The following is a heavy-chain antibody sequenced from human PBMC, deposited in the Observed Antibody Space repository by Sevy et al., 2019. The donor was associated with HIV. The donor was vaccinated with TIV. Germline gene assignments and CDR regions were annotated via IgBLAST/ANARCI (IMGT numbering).Heavy chain of an antibody. CDR1: GGSIISGDYY. V-gene: IGHV4-30-4*01. J-gene: IGHJ6*02. CDR3: ARDEGDYGDKSYYYGMDV. D-gene: IGHD4-17*01. Sequence: SETLSLTCSVSGGSIISGDYYLSWVRQPPGRGLEWIGYIHYTGSTHSNPSLESRVTISVDTSKNQFSLNLTSVTAADTAVYYCARDEGDYGDKSYYYGMDVWGRGTTVTVSS. CDR2: IHYTGST.